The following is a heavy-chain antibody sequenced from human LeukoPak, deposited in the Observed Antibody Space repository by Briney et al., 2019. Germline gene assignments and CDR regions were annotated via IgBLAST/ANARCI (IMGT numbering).Heavy chain of an antibody. Sequence: GGSLRLSCAASGFTFSSYWMSWVRQAPGKGLEWVANIKQDGSEKYYVDSVKGRFTISRDNAKNSLYLQMNSLRAEDTAVYYLAREASPPYYDFLGCYYRKELDYYYYGMDVWGQGTKVTVFS. CDR3: AREASPPYYDFLGCYYRKELDYYYYGMDV. J-gene: IGHJ6*02. D-gene: IGHD3-3*01. V-gene: IGHV3-7*03. CDR1: GFTFSSYW. CDR2: IKQDGSEK.